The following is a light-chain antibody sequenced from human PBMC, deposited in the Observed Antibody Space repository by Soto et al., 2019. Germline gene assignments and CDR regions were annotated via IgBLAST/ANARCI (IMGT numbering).Light chain of an antibody. CDR1: QSISAW. J-gene: IGKJ2*01. CDR2: KAS. V-gene: IGKV1-5*03. Sequence: DIQMTQSPSTLSASVGDRVTITCRASQSISAWLAWYQQKPGKAPKLLIYKASTLDSGVPSRFSGSGSGTEFTLTISSLQPDDFATYYCHQYHSFFNYTFGQGTKREIK. CDR3: HQYHSFFNYT.